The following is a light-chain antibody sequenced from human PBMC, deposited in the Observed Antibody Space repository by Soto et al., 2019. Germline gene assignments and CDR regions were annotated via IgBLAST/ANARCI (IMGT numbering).Light chain of an antibody. J-gene: IGKJ4*01. CDR2: GAS. V-gene: IGKV3-15*01. CDR3: QEYSNWPLLS. Sequence: EVVLTQSPATLSVSPGAGATLSCRASQSVGSHLAWYQQKPGQTPRVLIYGASTRAIGIPARFSGSGFGTEFTLTISSLQSEDFVVYYCQEYSNWPLLSFGGGTKVDI. CDR1: QSVGSH.